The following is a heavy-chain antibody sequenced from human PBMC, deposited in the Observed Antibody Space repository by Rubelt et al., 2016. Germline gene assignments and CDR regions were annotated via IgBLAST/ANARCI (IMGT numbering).Heavy chain of an antibody. Sequence: QVQLQESGPGLVKPSQTLSLTCAVSGGSISSGGYSWSWIRQPPGKGLEWIGYIYYSGSTNYKPSLKVGVTISVDTAKNQFSLKLSSVTAADTAVYYCARHSAGEVYYYGMDVWGQGTTVTVSS. CDR1: GGSISSGGYS. V-gene: IGHV4-30-4*07. D-gene: IGHD7-27*01. CDR3: ARHSAGEVYYYGMDV. J-gene: IGHJ6*02. CDR2: IYYSGST.